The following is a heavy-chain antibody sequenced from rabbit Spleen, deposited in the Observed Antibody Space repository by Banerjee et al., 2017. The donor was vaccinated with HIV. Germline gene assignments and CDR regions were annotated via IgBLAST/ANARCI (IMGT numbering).Heavy chain of an antibody. CDR3: ARDISNFHPFDL. D-gene: IGHD1-1*01. CDR2: IYGGSSDNA. V-gene: IGHV1S40*01. CDR1: GFTISSSYY. J-gene: IGHJ3*01. Sequence: QSLEESGGGLVQPEGSLALTCKASGFTISSSYYMCWVRQAPGKGLEWIGCIYGGSSDNASCARWAKGRFTISKTSATTVTPQMTRLTAADTVTYFCARDISNFHPFDLWGQGTLVTVS.